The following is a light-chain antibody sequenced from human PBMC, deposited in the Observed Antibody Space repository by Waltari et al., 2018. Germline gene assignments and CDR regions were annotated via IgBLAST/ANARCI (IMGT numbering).Light chain of an antibody. CDR1: SGHTSNS. CDR2: INSDGTH. CDR3: QPGGHGTWV. V-gene: IGLV4-69*01. J-gene: IGLJ3*02. Sequence: QLVLTQSPSASPSPGASVKLTCTLHSGHTSNSIAWLQQHPQKGPRVLMKINSDGTHSKGDGIPDRVSGSSSGAERYLTIASLQSEDEADYYCQPGGHGTWVFGGGTKRTVL.